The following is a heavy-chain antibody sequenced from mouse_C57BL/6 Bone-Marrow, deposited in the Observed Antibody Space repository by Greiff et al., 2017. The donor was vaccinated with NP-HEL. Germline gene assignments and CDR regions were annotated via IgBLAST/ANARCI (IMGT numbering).Heavy chain of an antibody. J-gene: IGHJ2*01. CDR3: TRGTTVVYCDY. D-gene: IGHD1-1*01. CDR2: IYPGNSDT. CDR1: GYTFTSYW. V-gene: IGHV1-5*01. Sequence: EVQLQQSGTVLARPGASVKMSCKTSGYTFTSYWMHWVKQRPGQGLEWIGAIYPGNSDTSSNQKFKGKAKLTAVTSASTAYMELSSLTNEDSAVYYCTRGTTVVYCDYWGQGTTLTVSS.